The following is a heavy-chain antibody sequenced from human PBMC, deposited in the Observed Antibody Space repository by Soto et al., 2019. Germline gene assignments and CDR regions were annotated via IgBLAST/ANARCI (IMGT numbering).Heavy chain of an antibody. CDR3: ARPTREGDDTPNAFDI. D-gene: IGHD2-21*02. V-gene: IGHV4-39*01. Sequence: SETLSLTCTVSGGSISSSSYYWGWIRQPPGKGLEWIGSIYYSGSTYYNPSLKSRVTISVDTSKNQFSLKLSSVTAADTAVYYCARPTREGDDTPNAFDIWGQGTLVTVSS. J-gene: IGHJ3*02. CDR1: GGSISSSSYY. CDR2: IYYSGST.